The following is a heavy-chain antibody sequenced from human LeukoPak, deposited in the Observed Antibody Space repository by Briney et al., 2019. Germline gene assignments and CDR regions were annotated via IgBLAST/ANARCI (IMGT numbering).Heavy chain of an antibody. Sequence: GGSLRLSCAASGFTFSSYGMPWVRQAPGKGLEWVAVIWYDGSNKYYADSVKGRFTISRDNSKNTLYLQMNSLRAEDTAVYYCARGPDSSNWYEPVDYWGQGTLVTVSS. CDR1: GFTFSSYG. D-gene: IGHD6-13*01. CDR3: ARGPDSSNWYEPVDY. J-gene: IGHJ4*02. V-gene: IGHV3-33*01. CDR2: IWYDGSNK.